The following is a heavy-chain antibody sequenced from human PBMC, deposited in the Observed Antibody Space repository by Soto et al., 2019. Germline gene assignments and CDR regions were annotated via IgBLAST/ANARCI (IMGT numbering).Heavy chain of an antibody. CDR1: GYRFTRYW. CDR3: ARDDFSNYLAY. Sequence: GESPNFPCNDSGYRFTRYWISWSRQMPGKGLEWMGIIYPGDSDTRYSPSFQGQVTISADKSISTAYLQWSSLKALDTAMYYCARDDFSNYLAYWGQGTRVSVAA. D-gene: IGHD1-1*01. V-gene: IGHV5-51*01. J-gene: IGHJ4*02. CDR2: IYPGDSDT.